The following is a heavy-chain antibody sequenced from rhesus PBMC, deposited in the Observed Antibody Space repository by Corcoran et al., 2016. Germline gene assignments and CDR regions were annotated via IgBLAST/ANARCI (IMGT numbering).Heavy chain of an antibody. CDR2: ISSGSGSTT. J-gene: IGHJ4*01. CDR1: GFTFSDHY. V-gene: IGHV3-110*02. Sequence: EVQLVESGGGLVQPGGSLRLSCAASGFTFSDHYMDWVRQAPGKVLEWVSSISSGSGSTTVYPDSVKGRFTISRDNAKNTVYLQMNSLRAEDTAVYYCARHPYWGSGYFDYWGQGVLVTVSS. D-gene: IGHD3-34*01. CDR3: ARHPYWGSGYFDY.